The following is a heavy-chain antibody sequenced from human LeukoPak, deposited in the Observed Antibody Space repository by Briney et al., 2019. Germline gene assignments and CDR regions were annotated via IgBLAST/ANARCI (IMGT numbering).Heavy chain of an antibody. CDR3: TKDHSEYVWGSYRRDDY. D-gene: IGHD3-16*02. CDR2: ISGSGDNT. Sequence: GGFLRLSCAASGFTVNSYAMSWVRQGPGKGLEWVSTISGSGDNTYYADSVRDRFTISRDNSKNTLYLQMDSLRAEDTAVYYCTKDHSEYVWGSYRRDDYWGQGTLVTVSS. J-gene: IGHJ4*02. V-gene: IGHV3-23*01. CDR1: GFTVNSYA.